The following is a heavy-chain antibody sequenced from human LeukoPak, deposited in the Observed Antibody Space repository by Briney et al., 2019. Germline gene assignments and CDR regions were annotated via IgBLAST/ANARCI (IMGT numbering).Heavy chain of an antibody. Sequence: PGGSLRLSCAASGSTFSSYWMHWVRQAPGKGPVLVARTNRDGSSTAYADSVKGRFTITKDNAKNTLYLLMNSHCAIDSVALYIFDYWGQGTLVTVSS. CDR2: TNRDGSST. J-gene: IGHJ4*02. CDR3: FDY. CDR1: GSTFSSYW. V-gene: IGHV3-74*01.